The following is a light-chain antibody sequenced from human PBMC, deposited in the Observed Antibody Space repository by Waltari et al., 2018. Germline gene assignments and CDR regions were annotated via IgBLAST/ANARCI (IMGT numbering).Light chain of an antibody. V-gene: IGLV2-14*03. Sequence: HSALTQPASVSGSPGQSITIPCSGSSSDVGGYNYGPWYLQYPGQAPKLIIYDVSQRPSEISDRFSGSKSGSTASLTISGLQAEDEADYYCSSYTSSNTVVFGGGTKVTVL. CDR3: SSYTSSNTVV. CDR1: SSDVGGYNY. J-gene: IGLJ2*01. CDR2: DVS.